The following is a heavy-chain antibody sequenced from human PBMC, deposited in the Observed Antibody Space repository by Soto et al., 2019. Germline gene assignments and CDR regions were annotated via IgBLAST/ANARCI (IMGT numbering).Heavy chain of an antibody. CDR2: ISAYNGNT. CDR3: AREESVMEYVDSTGSYFDS. CDR1: GYTFTSYG. D-gene: IGHD3-22*01. J-gene: IGHJ4*02. Sequence: AVPVSCKASGYTFTSYGISWVRQAPGQGLEWMGWISAYNGNTNYAQKLHGRVTMTTDTSKSTAYMEMRSLRSDDTAVYYCAREESVMEYVDSTGSYFDSCGQ. V-gene: IGHV1-18*04.